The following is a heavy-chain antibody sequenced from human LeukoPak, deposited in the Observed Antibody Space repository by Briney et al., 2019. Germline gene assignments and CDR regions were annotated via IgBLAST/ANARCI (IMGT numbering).Heavy chain of an antibody. CDR1: GFTFSSYS. J-gene: IGHJ6*02. CDR2: ISNSSSYI. V-gene: IGHV3-21*01. Sequence: GGSLRLSCAASGFTFSSYSMNWVRQAPGKGLEWVSSISNSSSYIYYADSVKGRFTISRDNAKNSLYLQMNSLRAEDTAVYYCAGEVRGYSYGNYYYYGMDVWGQGTTVTVSS. CDR3: AGEVRGYSYGNYYYYGMDV. D-gene: IGHD5-18*01.